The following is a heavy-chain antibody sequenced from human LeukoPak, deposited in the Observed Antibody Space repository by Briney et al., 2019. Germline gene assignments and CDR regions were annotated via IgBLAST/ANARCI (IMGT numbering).Heavy chain of an antibody. CDR1: GFTFSSYS. D-gene: IGHD6-19*01. J-gene: IGHJ4*02. CDR2: ISSSSSTI. CDR3: AKGSTGWYPHFDY. V-gene: IGHV3-48*04. Sequence: GGSLRLSCAASGFTFSSYSMNWVRQAPGKGLEWVSYISSSSSTIYYADSVEGRFTISRDNAKNSLYLQMNSLRAEDTAVYYCAKGSTGWYPHFDYWGQGTLVTVSS.